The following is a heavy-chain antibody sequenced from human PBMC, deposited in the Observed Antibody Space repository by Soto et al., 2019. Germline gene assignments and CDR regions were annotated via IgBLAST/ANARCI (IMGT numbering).Heavy chain of an antibody. Sequence: SSVKVSCKASGGPYSSNAISWVRQAPGQELEWMGGIIPIFGTANYAQKFQGRVTITADESTSTAYMELSSLRSEDTAVYYCAIGIWSGSSYEPGLFDPRGQGT. D-gene: IGHD1-26*01. CDR2: IIPIFGTA. CDR3: AIGIWSGSSYEPGLFDP. J-gene: IGHJ5*02. V-gene: IGHV1-69*13. CDR1: GGPYSSNA.